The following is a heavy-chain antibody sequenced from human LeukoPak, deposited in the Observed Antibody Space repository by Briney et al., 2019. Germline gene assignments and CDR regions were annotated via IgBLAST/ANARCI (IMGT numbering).Heavy chain of an antibody. V-gene: IGHV3-33*06. Sequence: QPGGSLRLSCAASGFTFSSYGMHWVRQAPGKGLEWVAVIWYDGSNKYYADSVKGRFTISRDNSKNTLYLQMNSLRAEDTAVYYCAKGAAAGKYYFDYWGQGTLVTVSS. CDR1: GFTFSSYG. D-gene: IGHD6-13*01. J-gene: IGHJ4*02. CDR2: IWYDGSNK. CDR3: AKGAAAGKYYFDY.